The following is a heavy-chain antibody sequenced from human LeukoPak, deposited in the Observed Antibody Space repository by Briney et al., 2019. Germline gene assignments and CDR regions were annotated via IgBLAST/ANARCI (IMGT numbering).Heavy chain of an antibody. CDR2: ISGSGGGV. CDR1: GITLSNYG. D-gene: IGHD3-10*01. V-gene: IGHV3-23*01. J-gene: IGHJ4*02. CDR3: AKRGVVIRVFLVGFHKDAYYFDS. Sequence: GGSLRLSCAVSGITLSNYGMSWVRQAPGKGLEWVAGISGSGGGVQYADSVKGRFTISRDNAKNRLYLHMNSLRAEDTAMYFCAKRGVVIRVFLVGFHKDAYYFDSWGQGVLVSVSS.